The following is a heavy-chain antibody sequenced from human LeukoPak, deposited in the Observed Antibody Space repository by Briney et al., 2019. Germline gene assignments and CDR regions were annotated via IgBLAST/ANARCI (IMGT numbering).Heavy chain of an antibody. CDR1: GFTFSSYA. CDR3: ARDGPSSGYYYVIGSPGYYFDY. J-gene: IGHJ4*02. V-gene: IGHV3-30*04. D-gene: IGHD3-22*01. Sequence: GRSLRLSCAASGFTFSSYAMHWVRQAPGKGLEWVAVISYDGSNKYYADSVKGRFTISRDNSKNTLYLQMNSLRAEDTAVYYCARDGPSSGYYYVIGSPGYYFDYRGQGTLVTVSS. CDR2: ISYDGSNK.